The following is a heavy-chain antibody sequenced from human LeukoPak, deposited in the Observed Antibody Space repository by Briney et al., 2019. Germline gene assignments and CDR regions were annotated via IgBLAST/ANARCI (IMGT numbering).Heavy chain of an antibody. CDR3: AKGGKWDVTPFDY. J-gene: IGHJ4*02. CDR1: GFRFTMFA. V-gene: IGHV3-23*01. Sequence: PGGSLRLSCAASGFRFTMFAMSWVRQAPGKGLERVASISGSGDKTYYADSVKGRFTISRDNSKNTLYLQVNSLRAEDTAVYYCAKGGKWDVTPFDYWGQGTLVTVSS. D-gene: IGHD1-26*01. CDR2: ISGSGDKT.